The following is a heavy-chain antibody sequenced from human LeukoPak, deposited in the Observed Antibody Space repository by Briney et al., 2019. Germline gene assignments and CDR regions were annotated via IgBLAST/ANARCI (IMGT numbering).Heavy chain of an antibody. Sequence: PSETLSLTCTVSGGSISSYYWSWIRQPAGKGLEWIGRIYTSGSTNYNPSLKSRVTISVDTSKNQFSLKLSSVTAADTAVYYCARNLAAAGTGYAFDIWGQGTMVTVSS. J-gene: IGHJ3*02. D-gene: IGHD6-13*01. CDR1: GGSISSYY. CDR2: IYTSGST. CDR3: ARNLAAAGTGYAFDI. V-gene: IGHV4-4*07.